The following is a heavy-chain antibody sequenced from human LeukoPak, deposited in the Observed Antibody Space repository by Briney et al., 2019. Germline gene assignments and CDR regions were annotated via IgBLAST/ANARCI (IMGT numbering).Heavy chain of an antibody. CDR3: ARAQDGDYYYGMDV. Sequence: SETLSLTCTVSGGSISSYYWSWIRQPPGKGLGWVGYIYYSGSTNYNPSLKSRVTISVDTSKNQFSLKLSSVTAADTAVYYCARAQDGDYYYGMDVWGQGTTVTVSS. D-gene: IGHD4-17*01. V-gene: IGHV4-59*01. CDR1: GGSISSYY. J-gene: IGHJ6*02. CDR2: IYYSGST.